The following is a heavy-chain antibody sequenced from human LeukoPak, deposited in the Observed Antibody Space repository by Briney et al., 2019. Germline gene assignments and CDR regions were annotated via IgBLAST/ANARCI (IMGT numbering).Heavy chain of an antibody. Sequence: GGSLRLSCAASGFTFSSYMMNWVRQAPGKGLEWVSSINSGSTYTYCTESVKGRFTVSRDNAKNSLFLQMNSLRAEDTAIYYCARSLTTLTYEGYWGQGTLVTVSS. J-gene: IGHJ4*02. D-gene: IGHD1-1*01. CDR2: INSGSTYT. CDR1: GFTFSSYM. CDR3: ARSLTTLTYEGY. V-gene: IGHV3-21*01.